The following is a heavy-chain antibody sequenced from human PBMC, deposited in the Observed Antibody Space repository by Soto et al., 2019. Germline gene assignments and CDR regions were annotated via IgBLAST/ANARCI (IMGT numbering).Heavy chain of an antibody. D-gene: IGHD2-15*01. Sequence: EMQLVESGGGLVQPGGSLRLSCAASGFTFSTYWMHWVRQAPGKGLVWLSRISDDMSNTGYADSVRGRFTISRDNAKNTLYLQMDSLRAEDTAVYYCARGIGHSAQDYWGQGTLVTVSS. CDR1: GFTFSTYW. CDR2: ISDDMSNT. CDR3: ARGIGHSAQDY. V-gene: IGHV3-74*01. J-gene: IGHJ4*02.